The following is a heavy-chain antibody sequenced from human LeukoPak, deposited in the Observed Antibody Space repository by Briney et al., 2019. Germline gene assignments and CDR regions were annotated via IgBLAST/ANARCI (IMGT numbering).Heavy chain of an antibody. D-gene: IGHD3-10*01. CDR3: AKDLASGKSVCYFDY. V-gene: IGHV3-30*18. CDR2: ISYDGSNK. Sequence: PGGSLRLSCAASGFTFSSYGMHWVRQAPGKGLEWVAVISYDGSNKYYADSVKGRFTISRDNSKNTLYLQMNSLRAEDTAVYYCAKDLASGKSVCYFDYWGQGTLVTVSS. CDR1: GFTFSSYG. J-gene: IGHJ4*02.